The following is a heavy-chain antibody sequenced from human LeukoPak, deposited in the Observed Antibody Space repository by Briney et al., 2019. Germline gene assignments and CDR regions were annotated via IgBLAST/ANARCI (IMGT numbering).Heavy chain of an antibody. V-gene: IGHV3-21*01. CDR3: ARGFFDYVWGSYRSISFDY. CDR2: ISSSSSYI. D-gene: IGHD3-16*02. J-gene: IGHJ4*02. Sequence: GGSLRLSCAASGFTSSSYSMNWVRQAPGKGLEWVSSISSSSSYIYYADSVKGRYTISRDNAKHALYLQMNSLRDEDTAVYYCARGFFDYVWGSYRSISFDYWGQGALVTVSS. CDR1: GFTSSSYS.